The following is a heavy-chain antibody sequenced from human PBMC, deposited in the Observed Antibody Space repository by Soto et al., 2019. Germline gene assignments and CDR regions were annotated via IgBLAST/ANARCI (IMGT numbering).Heavy chain of an antibody. Sequence: QVQLVESGGGVVQPGRSLRLSCAASGFTFSSYAMHWVRQAPGKGLEWVAVISYDGSNKYYADSVKGRFTISRDNSKNTLYLQMNSLRAKDTAVYYCARGRVVVAAEYGMDVWGQGTTVTVSS. J-gene: IGHJ6*02. V-gene: IGHV3-30-3*01. D-gene: IGHD2-15*01. CDR3: ARGRVVVAAEYGMDV. CDR1: GFTFSSYA. CDR2: ISYDGSNK.